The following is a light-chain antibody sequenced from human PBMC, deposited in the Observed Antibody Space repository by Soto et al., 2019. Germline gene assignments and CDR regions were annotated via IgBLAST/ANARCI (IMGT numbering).Light chain of an antibody. CDR1: QSVTSTY. V-gene: IGKV3-20*01. CDR3: QQYSRYST. J-gene: IGKJ1*01. CDR2: GAS. Sequence: EIVLTQSPGTLSLSPGERATLSCRASQSVTSTYLAWYQQKPGQAPRLLIYGASNRATGIPDRFTGSGSGTDFTLTISRLEPEDFATYYCQQYSRYSTFGQGTKVEIK.